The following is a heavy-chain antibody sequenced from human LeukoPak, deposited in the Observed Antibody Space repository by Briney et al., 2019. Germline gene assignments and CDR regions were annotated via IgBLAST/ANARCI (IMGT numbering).Heavy chain of an antibody. J-gene: IGHJ4*02. Sequence: SETLSLTCTVSGGSISSYYWSWIRQPPGKGLEWIGHIYYSGSTNYNPSLKSRVTISVDTSKSQFSLKVSSVTAADTAVYSCARQSGGRSYGSGSSPLYYFDYWGQGILVTVSS. D-gene: IGHD3-10*01. V-gene: IGHV4-59*08. CDR1: GGSISSYY. CDR2: IYYSGST. CDR3: ARQSGGRSYGSGSSPLYYFDY.